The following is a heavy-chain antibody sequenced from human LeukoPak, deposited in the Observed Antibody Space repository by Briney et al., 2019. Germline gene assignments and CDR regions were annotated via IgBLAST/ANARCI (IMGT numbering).Heavy chain of an antibody. CDR2: INHSGST. D-gene: IGHD2-15*01. Sequence: SETLSLPCAVYGGSFSGYYWSWIRQPPGKGLEWIGEINHSGSTNYNPSLKSRVTISVDTSKNQFSLKLSSVTAADTAVYYCARGLNKYCSGGSCYPGSWGQGTLVTVSS. V-gene: IGHV4-34*01. CDR1: GGSFSGYY. CDR3: ARGLNKYCSGGSCYPGS. J-gene: IGHJ4*02.